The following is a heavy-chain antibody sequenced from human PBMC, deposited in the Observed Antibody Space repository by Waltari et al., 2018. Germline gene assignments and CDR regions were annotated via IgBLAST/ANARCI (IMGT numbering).Heavy chain of an antibody. CDR3: ARHYADNFWSGQGHFDP. Sequence: QLQLHESGPGLVKPSETLSLTCTVSAGSISSTSYYRGGIRRPPGKGLEWIGSIYFGGTTYYNPSLKSRVTISVDTSKNQFSLKLTSVTAADTSVYYCARHYADNFWSGQGHFDPWGQGTLVTVSS. D-gene: IGHD3-3*01. J-gene: IGHJ5*02. CDR2: IYFGGTT. V-gene: IGHV4-39*01. CDR1: AGSISSTSYY.